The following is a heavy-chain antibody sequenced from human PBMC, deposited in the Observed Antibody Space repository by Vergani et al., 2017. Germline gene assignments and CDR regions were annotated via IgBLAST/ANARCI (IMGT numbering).Heavy chain of an antibody. D-gene: IGHD1-1*01. J-gene: IGHJ4*02. CDR1: GFTFSSYS. Sequence: VQLVESGGGLVKPGGSLRLSCAASGFTFSSYSMNWVRQAPGKGLEWIGRIYTSGSTNYNPSLKSRVTISVDTSKNQFSLKLSSVTAADTAVYYCAREENWNVIDYWGQGTLVTVSS. CDR3: AREENWNVIDY. V-gene: IGHV4-4*08. CDR2: IYTSGST.